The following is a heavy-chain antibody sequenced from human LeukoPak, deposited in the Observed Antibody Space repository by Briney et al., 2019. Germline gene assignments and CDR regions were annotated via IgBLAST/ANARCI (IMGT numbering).Heavy chain of an antibody. CDR3: AYEGPSNNDYIDV. V-gene: IGHV3-53*01. CDR2: IYSGDRT. CDR1: GFHVSSNY. D-gene: IGHD1-14*01. J-gene: IGHJ6*03. Sequence: AGGSLRLSCAASGFHVSSNYMSWVRLAPEKGPEWVSVIYSGDRTYYADSVKGRFTISRDNSKNTLYLQMNDLRAEDTAVYYCAYEGPSNNDYIDVWGEGTTVTVSS.